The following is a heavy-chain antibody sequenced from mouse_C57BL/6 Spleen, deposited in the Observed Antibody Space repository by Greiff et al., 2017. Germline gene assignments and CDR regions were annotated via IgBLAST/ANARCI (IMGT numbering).Heavy chain of an antibody. D-gene: IGHD2-5*01. V-gene: IGHV1-78*01. Sequence: VKLMESDAELVKPGASVKISCKVSGYTFTDHTIHWMKQRPEQGLEWIGYIYPRDGSTKYNEKFKGKATLTADKSSSTAYMQLNSLTSEDSAVYFCARRVYYSSYYFDYWGQGTTLTVSS. J-gene: IGHJ2*01. CDR1: GYTFTDHT. CDR2: IYPRDGST. CDR3: ARRVYYSSYYFDY.